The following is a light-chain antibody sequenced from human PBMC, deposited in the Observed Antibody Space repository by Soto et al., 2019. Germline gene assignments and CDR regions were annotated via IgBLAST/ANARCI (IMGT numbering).Light chain of an antibody. V-gene: IGKV3-20*01. J-gene: IGKJ1*01. CDR1: QSVSSSY. Sequence: EIVLTQSPGTLSLSPGERATLSCRASQSVSSSYLAWYQQKPGQAPRLLIYGASSRATGIPDRFSGSGSGTDFTLTISRLEPEDFAVYYCQQYGSSSWTFGQGTRWIL. CDR3: QQYGSSSWT. CDR2: GAS.